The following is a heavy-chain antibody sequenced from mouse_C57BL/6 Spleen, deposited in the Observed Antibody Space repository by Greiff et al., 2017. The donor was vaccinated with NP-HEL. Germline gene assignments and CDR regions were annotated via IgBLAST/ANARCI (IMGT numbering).Heavy chain of an antibody. J-gene: IGHJ3*01. CDR3: SCARYDGYQAWFAY. Sequence: QVQLQQPGAELVKPGASVKLSCKASGYTFTSYWMPWVKQRPGQGLEWIGMIHPNSGSTNYNEKFKSKATLTVDKSSSTAYMQLSSLTSEDSAVYDCSCARYDGYQAWFAYWGQGTLVTVSA. CDR2: IHPNSGST. CDR1: GYTFTSYW. V-gene: IGHV1-64*01. D-gene: IGHD2-3*01.